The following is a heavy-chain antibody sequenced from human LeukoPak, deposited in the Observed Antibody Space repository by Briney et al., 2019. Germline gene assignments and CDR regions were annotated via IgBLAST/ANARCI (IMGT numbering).Heavy chain of an antibody. J-gene: IGHJ4*02. CDR3: AKELSGGWPFDY. Sequence: GGSLRLSCAASGFTFSSYSMNWVRQAPGKGLEWVSSISSSSSYIYYADSVKGRFTISRDNAKNSLHLQMNSLRAEDTAVYYCAKELSGGWPFDYWGQGALVTVSS. CDR2: ISSSSSYI. CDR1: GFTFSSYS. V-gene: IGHV3-21*04. D-gene: IGHD6-19*01.